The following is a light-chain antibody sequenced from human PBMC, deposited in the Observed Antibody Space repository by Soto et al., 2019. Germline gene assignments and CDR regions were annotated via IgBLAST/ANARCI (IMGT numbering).Light chain of an antibody. V-gene: IGKV1-5*03. CDR2: DGS. Sequence: DIQMTQSPSTLSASVGDRITVTCRGSQSINTWLAWYQQKPGEAPKLLIYDGSTLERGVPSRFSGSGSGTEFTLTISRLQPDDFGTFYCQQYKTYYRTFGQGTKV. CDR1: QSINTW. J-gene: IGKJ1*01. CDR3: QQYKTYYRT.